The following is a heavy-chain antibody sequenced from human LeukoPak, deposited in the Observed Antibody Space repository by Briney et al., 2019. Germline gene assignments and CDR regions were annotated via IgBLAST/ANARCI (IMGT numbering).Heavy chain of an antibody. CDR3: ERDRDYGVWAFDI. D-gene: IGHD4/OR15-4a*01. CDR1: GGTFSSYA. CDR2: IIPIFGTA. V-gene: IGHV1-69*05. Sequence: ASVKVSCKASGGTFSSYAISWVRQAPGQGLEWMGGIIPIFGTANYAQKFQGRVTITTDESTSTAYMELSSLRSEDTAVYYCERDRDYGVWAFDIWGQGTMVTVSS. J-gene: IGHJ3*02.